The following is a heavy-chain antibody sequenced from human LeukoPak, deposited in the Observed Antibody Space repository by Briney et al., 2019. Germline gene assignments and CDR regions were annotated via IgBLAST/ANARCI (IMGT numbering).Heavy chain of an antibody. Sequence: TSETLSLTCAVYGGSFSGYYWSWIRQPPGKGLEWIGEINHSGSTNYNPSLKSRVTISVDTSKNQFSLKLSSVTAADTAVYYCAAPVVPAATGHGAFDIWGQGTMVTVSS. D-gene: IGHD2-2*01. CDR3: AAPVVPAATGHGAFDI. CDR1: GGSFSGYY. V-gene: IGHV4-34*01. CDR2: INHSGST. J-gene: IGHJ3*02.